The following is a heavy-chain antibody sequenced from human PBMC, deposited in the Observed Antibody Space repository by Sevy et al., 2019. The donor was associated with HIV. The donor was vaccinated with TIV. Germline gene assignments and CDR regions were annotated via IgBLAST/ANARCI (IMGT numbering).Heavy chain of an antibody. CDR2: ISYDGRNK. Sequence: GGSLRLSCAASGFAFSSYAMHWVRQAPGKGLEWVAVISYDGRNKYYADSVKGRFTISRDNSKSTLYLQMNSLRAEDTAVYYCAREGGYCSGGSRYSYAFDIWGQGTMVTVSS. J-gene: IGHJ3*02. V-gene: IGHV3-30*04. D-gene: IGHD2-15*01. CDR3: AREGGYCSGGSRYSYAFDI. CDR1: GFAFSSYA.